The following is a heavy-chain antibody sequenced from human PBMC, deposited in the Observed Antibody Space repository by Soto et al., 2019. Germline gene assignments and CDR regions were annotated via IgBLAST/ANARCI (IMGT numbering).Heavy chain of an antibody. CDR3: ARGHRAMEYYYYYGMDV. J-gene: IGHJ6*02. CDR1: GGSISSSF. D-gene: IGHD5-18*01. CDR2: ISYSGST. Sequence: ETLSLTCSVSGGSISSSFWSWIRQPPGKELEWIGYISYSGSTTYNPSLKSRITLSVDTSKNQFSLRVASVTAADTAVYYCARGHRAMEYYYYYGMDVWGQGTTVTVSS. V-gene: IGHV4-59*01.